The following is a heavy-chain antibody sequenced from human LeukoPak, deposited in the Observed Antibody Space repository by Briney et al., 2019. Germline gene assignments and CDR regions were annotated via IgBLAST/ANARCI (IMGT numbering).Heavy chain of an antibody. V-gene: IGHV4-34*01. J-gene: IGHJ2*01. D-gene: IGHD3-22*01. CDR2: INHSGST. CDR1: GGSFSGYY. Sequence: TPSETLSLTCAVYGGSFSGYYWSWIRQPPGKGLEWIGEINHSGSTNYNPSLKSRVTISVDTSKNQFSLKLSSVTAADTAVYYCARVQYYYDSSGLRLVWYFDLWGRGTLVTVSS. CDR3: ARVQYYYDSSGLRLVWYFDL.